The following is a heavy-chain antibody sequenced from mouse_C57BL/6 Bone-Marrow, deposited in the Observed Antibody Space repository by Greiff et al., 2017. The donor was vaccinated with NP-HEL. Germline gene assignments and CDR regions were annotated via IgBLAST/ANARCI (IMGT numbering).Heavy chain of an antibody. CDR3: ARLLYGNYDYYAMDY. CDR1: GFTFSDYG. CDR2: ISNLAYSI. D-gene: IGHD2-1*01. J-gene: IGHJ4*01. Sequence: EVMLVESGGGLVQPGGSLKLSCAASGFTFSDYGMAWVRQAPRKGPEWVAFISNLAYSIYYADTVTGRFTISSENAKNTLYLEMSSLRSEDTAMYYCARLLYGNYDYYAMDYWGQGTSVTVSS. V-gene: IGHV5-15*01.